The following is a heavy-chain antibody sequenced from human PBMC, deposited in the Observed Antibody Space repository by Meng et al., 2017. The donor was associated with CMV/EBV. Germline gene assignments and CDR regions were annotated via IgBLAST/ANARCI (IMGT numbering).Heavy chain of an antibody. CDR3: AREEPLYYDYVWGSYRFHQGYYCYGMDV. V-gene: IGHV1-2*02. CDR1: GYTFTGYY. J-gene: IGHJ6*02. Sequence: ASVKVSCKASGYTFTGYYMHWVRQAPGQGLEWMGWINPNSGGTNYAQKFQGRVTMTRDTSISTAYMELSRLRSDDTAVYYCAREEPLYYDYVWGSYRFHQGYYCYGMDVWGQGTTVTVSS. CDR2: INPNSGGT. D-gene: IGHD3-16*02.